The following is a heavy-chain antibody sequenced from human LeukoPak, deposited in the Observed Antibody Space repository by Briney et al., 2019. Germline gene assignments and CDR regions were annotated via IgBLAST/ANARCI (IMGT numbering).Heavy chain of an antibody. J-gene: IGHJ4*02. CDR2: IKDRIDGGTT. D-gene: IGHD3-3*01. CDR1: GFSFTSAW. V-gene: IGHV3-15*01. Sequence: GGSLRLSCVASGFSFTSAWMVWVRQAPGKELEWVGRIKDRIDGGTTDLAAPVKGRFTISRDDSRSTVYLQMASLKSEDTAMYYCTTDFSHFDLSSRYYSYWGLGTLVSVSS. CDR3: TTDFSHFDLSSRYYSY.